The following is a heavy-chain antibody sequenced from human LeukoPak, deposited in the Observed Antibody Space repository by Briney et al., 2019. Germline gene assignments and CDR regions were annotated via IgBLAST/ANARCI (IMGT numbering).Heavy chain of an antibody. V-gene: IGHV1-69*13. CDR1: GGTFSSYA. J-gene: IGHJ5*02. CDR3: ARSFWSGYYIIQNWFDP. D-gene: IGHD3-3*01. Sequence: SVKVSCKASGGTFSSYAISWVRRAPGQGLEWMGGIIPIFGTANYAQKFQGRVTITADESTSTAYMELSSLRSEDTAVYYCARSFWSGYYIIQNWFDPWGQGTLVTVSS. CDR2: IIPIFGTA.